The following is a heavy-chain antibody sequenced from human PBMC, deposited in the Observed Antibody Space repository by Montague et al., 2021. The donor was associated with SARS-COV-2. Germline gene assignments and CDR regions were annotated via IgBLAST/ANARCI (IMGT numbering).Heavy chain of an antibody. J-gene: IGHJ4*02. CDR1: GGSISSGSYY. V-gene: IGHV4-61*02. CDR2: IYTSGST. CDR3: ARESLHLTGYYNDYFDY. Sequence: TLSLTCTVSGGSISSGSYYWNWIRQPAGKGLEWIGRIYTSGSTNYNPPLKSRVTISVDTSKNQFSLKLSSVTAADTAVYYCARESLHLTGYYNDYFDYWGQGTLVTVSS. D-gene: IGHD3-9*01.